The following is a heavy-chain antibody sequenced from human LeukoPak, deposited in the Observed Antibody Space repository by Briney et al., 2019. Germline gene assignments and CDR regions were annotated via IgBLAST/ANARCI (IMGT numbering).Heavy chain of an antibody. CDR2: IYSGGST. CDR3: ARGTSGTFKSFDY. D-gene: IGHD1-26*01. Sequence: GGSLRLSCAASGFTVSSNYMSWVRQAPGKGLEWVSVIYSGGSTYYADSVKGRFTVSRDNSNNTLYLQINSLRAEDTAVYYCARGTSGTFKSFDYWGQGTLVAVSS. J-gene: IGHJ4*02. V-gene: IGHV3-53*01. CDR1: GFTVSSNY.